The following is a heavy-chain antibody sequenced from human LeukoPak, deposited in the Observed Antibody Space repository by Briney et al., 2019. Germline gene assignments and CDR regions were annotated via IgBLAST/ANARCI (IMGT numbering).Heavy chain of an antibody. CDR1: GFTFNTYS. CDR2: ISSSSATI. V-gene: IGHV3-48*04. Sequence: PGGSLRLSCVASGFTFNTYSMNWFRQAPGKGLEWISYISSSSATIYYADSVKGRFTISRDNAKNSLYLQMNSLRAEDTAVYYCARGRDLFGSWGQGTLVIVSS. CDR3: ARGRDLFGS. J-gene: IGHJ4*02.